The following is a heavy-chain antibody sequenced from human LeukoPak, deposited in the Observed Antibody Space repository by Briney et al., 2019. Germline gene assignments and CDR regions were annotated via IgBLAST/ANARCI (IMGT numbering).Heavy chain of an antibody. D-gene: IGHD4-17*01. V-gene: IGHV4-31*03. J-gene: IGHJ4*02. Sequence: TLSLTCXVSGGSXSSGGYYWSWLRQHPGKGLEWIGYIYYSGSTYYNPSLKSRVTISVDTSKNQFSLKLSSVTAADTAVYYCARGAPYGDYPLYWGQGTLVTVSS. CDR1: GGSXSSGGYY. CDR2: IYYSGST. CDR3: ARGAPYGDYPLY.